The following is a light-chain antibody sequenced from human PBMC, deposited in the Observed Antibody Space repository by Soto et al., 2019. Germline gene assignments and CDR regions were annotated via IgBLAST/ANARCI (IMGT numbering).Light chain of an antibody. Sequence: EVVLTQSPGTVSLSPGETAALSCRASQTVNSNYLAWYQQKPGQPTRLLIYGTTRRATGVPDRFSGGGSGTAFTLTISSLEPEDFAVYNCQQYGSSSPTFGEGKQVEI. CDR2: GTT. CDR3: QQYGSSSPT. CDR1: QTVNSNY. V-gene: IGKV3-20*01. J-gene: IGKJ4*01.